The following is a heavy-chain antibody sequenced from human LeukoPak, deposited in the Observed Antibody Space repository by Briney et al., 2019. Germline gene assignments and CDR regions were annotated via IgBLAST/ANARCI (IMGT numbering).Heavy chain of an antibody. Sequence: SETLSLTCTVSGGSISSYYWSWIRQPPGKGLEWIGYIYYSGSTNYNPSLKSRVTISVDTSKNQFSLKLSSVPAADTAVYYCARGYFDWLFLDYWGQGTLVTVSS. V-gene: IGHV4-59*01. D-gene: IGHD3-9*01. J-gene: IGHJ4*02. CDR1: GGSISSYY. CDR2: IYYSGST. CDR3: ARGYFDWLFLDY.